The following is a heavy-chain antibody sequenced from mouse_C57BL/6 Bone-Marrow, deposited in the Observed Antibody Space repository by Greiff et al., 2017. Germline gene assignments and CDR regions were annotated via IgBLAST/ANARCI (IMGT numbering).Heavy chain of an antibody. D-gene: IGHD3-1*01. Sequence: EVKLQESGGDLVKPGGSLKLSCAASGFTFSSYGMSWVRQTPDKRLEWVATISSGGSYTYYPDSVKGRFTISRDNAKNTLYLQRSSRKSEDTDMYYCARHGLRGDYWGQGTSVTVSS. CDR2: ISSGGSYT. CDR1: GFTFSSYG. J-gene: IGHJ4*01. V-gene: IGHV5-6*01. CDR3: ARHGLRGDY.